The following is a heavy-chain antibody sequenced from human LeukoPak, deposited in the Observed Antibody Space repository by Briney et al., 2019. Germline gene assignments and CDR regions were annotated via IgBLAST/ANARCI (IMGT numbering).Heavy chain of an antibody. V-gene: IGHV4-39*01. J-gene: IGHJ4*02. D-gene: IGHD3-22*01. CDR3: ARHESYYDSSGYFGY. CDR1: GGSISSSSYY. Sequence: SETLSLTXTVSGGSISSSSYYWGGIRQPPGKGLEWIGSIYYSGSTYYNPSLKSRVTISVDTSKNQFSLKLSSVTAADTAVYYCARHESYYDSSGYFGYWGQGTLVTVSS. CDR2: IYYSGST.